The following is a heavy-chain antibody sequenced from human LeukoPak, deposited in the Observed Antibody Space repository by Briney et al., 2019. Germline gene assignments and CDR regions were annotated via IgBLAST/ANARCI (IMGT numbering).Heavy chain of an antibody. CDR1: GGTFSSYA. J-gene: IGHJ4*02. Sequence: SVKVSCKASGGTFSSYAISWVRQAPGQGLEWMGGIIPIIGTANYAQKFQGRVTITADESTSTAYMELSSLRSEDTAVYYCARSSSSWYYFDYWGQGTLVTVSS. CDR3: ARSSSSWYYFDY. D-gene: IGHD6-13*01. CDR2: IIPIIGTA. V-gene: IGHV1-69*01.